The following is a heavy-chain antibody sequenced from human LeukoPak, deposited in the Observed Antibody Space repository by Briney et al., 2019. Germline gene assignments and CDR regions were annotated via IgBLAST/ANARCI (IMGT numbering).Heavy chain of an antibody. CDR3: ARDSSSWYGLVTGAFDI. V-gene: IGHV3-20*04. Sequence: GGSLRLSCAASGFTFDDYGMSWVRQAPGKGLEWVSGINWNGGSTGYADSVKGRFTISRDNAKNSLYLQMNSLRAEDTAVYYCARDSSSWYGLVTGAFDIWGQGTMVTVSS. CDR1: GFTFDDYG. D-gene: IGHD6-13*01. CDR2: INWNGGST. J-gene: IGHJ3*02.